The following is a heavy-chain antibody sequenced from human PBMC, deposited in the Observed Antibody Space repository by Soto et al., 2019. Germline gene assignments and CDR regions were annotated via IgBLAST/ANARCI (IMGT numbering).Heavy chain of an antibody. J-gene: IGHJ6*03. D-gene: IGHD6-13*01. CDR3: ARGTGGDSSRWYGEFEYYYYYMDV. Sequence: QVQLQQWGAGLLKPSETLSLTCAVYGGSFSGYYWSWIRQPPGKGLEWIGEINHSGSTNYNPSLKGRVPISVDTSNNQFSLQLSSVAAADTAVYYCARGTGGDSSRWYGEFEYYYYYMDVWGKGTTVTVSS. V-gene: IGHV4-34*01. CDR2: INHSGST. CDR1: GGSFSGYY.